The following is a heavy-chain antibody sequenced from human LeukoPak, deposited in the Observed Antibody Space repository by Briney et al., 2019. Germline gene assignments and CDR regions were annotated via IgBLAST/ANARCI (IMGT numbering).Heavy chain of an antibody. CDR2: MNPNSGNT. J-gene: IGHJ5*02. V-gene: IGHV1-8*01. CDR3: ARGRGSGHKENWFDP. Sequence: ASVKVSCKASGYTFTTYDINWVRQATGQGLEWKGWMNPNSGNTGYAQKFQGRVIMTRNTSITTAYMELSSLRSEDTAVYYCARGRGSGHKENWFDPWGQGTLVTVSS. D-gene: IGHD6-19*01. CDR1: GYTFTTYD.